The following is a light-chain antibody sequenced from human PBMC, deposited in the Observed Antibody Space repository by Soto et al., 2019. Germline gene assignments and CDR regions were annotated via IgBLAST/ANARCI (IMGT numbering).Light chain of an antibody. CDR3: QQRSNWPPIT. CDR2: GAS. V-gene: IGKV3D-20*02. J-gene: IGKJ5*01. Sequence: EIVLTQSPGTLSLSPGERATLSCRAIQRVSSNYLAWYQQKPGQAPRLLMFGASSRATGIPDRFSGSGSGTDFTLTISRLEPEDAAVYYCQQRSNWPPITFGQGTRLEIK. CDR1: QRVSSNY.